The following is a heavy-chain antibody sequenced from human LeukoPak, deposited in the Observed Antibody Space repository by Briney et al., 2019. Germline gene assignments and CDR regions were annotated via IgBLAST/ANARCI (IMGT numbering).Heavy chain of an antibody. CDR1: GVTFSSYG. J-gene: IGHJ4*02. Sequence: PGGSLRLSCAASGVTFSSYGMHWVRQAPGKGLEWVAVISYDGSNKYSADSVKGRFTIFRDNSKNTLYLQMNSLRAEDTAVYYCAKASGYGDSRTSLFDYWGQGTLVTVSS. CDR2: ISYDGSNK. D-gene: IGHD4-17*01. CDR3: AKASGYGDSRTSLFDY. V-gene: IGHV3-30*18.